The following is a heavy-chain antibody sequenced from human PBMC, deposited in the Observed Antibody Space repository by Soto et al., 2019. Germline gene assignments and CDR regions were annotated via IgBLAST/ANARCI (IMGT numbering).Heavy chain of an antibody. CDR3: ARDFAERYYDSRGMDV. CDR1: GYTFTSYA. V-gene: IGHV1-3*01. D-gene: IGHD3-22*01. CDR2: INAGNGNT. J-gene: IGHJ6*02. Sequence: GASVKVSCKASGYTFTSYAMHWVRQAPGQRLEWMGWINAGNGNTKYPQKFQGRVTITRDTSASTAYMELSSLRSEDTAVYYCARDFAERYYDSRGMDVWGQGTTVTVSS.